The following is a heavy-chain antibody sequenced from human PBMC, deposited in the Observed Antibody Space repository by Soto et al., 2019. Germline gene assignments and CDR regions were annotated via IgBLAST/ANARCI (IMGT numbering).Heavy chain of an antibody. V-gene: IGHV5-51*01. D-gene: IGHD3-22*01. CDR2: IYPGDSDT. J-gene: IGHJ3*02. CDR3: ARGHDSSGYYRGAFDI. Sequence: PGESLKISCKGSGYSFTSYWIGWVRQMPGKGLEWMGIIYPGDSDTRYSPSFQGQVTISADKSISTAYLQWSSLKASGTAMYYCARGHDSSGYYRGAFDIWGQGTMVTVSS. CDR1: GYSFTSYW.